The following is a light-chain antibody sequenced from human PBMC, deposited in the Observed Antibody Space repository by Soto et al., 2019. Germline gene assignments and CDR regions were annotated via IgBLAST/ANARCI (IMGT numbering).Light chain of an antibody. J-gene: IGLJ7*01. CDR3: AAWHDSLNGPV. CDR1: SSNIGSHT. V-gene: IGLV1-44*01. Sequence: QSVLTQPPSASGTPGLRVTISCSGSSSNIGSHTVNWYQQVPGTAPKLLIYNNNQRPSGVPDRFSGSKSGTSASLAISGLQSEDEADYYCAAWHDSLNGPVFGGGTQLTVL. CDR2: NNN.